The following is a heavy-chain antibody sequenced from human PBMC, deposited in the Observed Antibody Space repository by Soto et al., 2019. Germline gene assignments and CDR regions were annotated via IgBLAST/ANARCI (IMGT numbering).Heavy chain of an antibody. V-gene: IGHV1-18*01. CDR3: AMVDNYVTPTPQDV. D-gene: IGHD3-16*01. Sequence: QVQLVQSGDEMKKPGASVRVSCKASGYIFVNYGIAWVRQAPGQGLEWMGWISPYTCDTNSASKVQGGLTMTTDTSTSTAYMDLGSLTSDDTAVYYCAMVDNYVTPTPQDVWGQGTTVTVSS. CDR2: ISPYTCDT. J-gene: IGHJ6*02. CDR1: GYIFVNYG.